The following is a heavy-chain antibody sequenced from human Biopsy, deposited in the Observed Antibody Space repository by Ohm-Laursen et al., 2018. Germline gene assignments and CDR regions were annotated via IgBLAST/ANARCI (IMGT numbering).Heavy chain of an antibody. CDR2: IYYRGNT. D-gene: IGHD2-15*01. Sequence: SDTLSLTCTVSGGPISSNYYYWGWIHQPPGKGLEWIGSIYYRGNTNYNPSLKSRVTISVDTSKNQFSLKLSSATAADTAVFYCARHGSQGYCTGGSCVDYWGQGALVTVSS. J-gene: IGHJ4*02. V-gene: IGHV4-39*01. CDR3: ARHGSQGYCTGGSCVDY. CDR1: GGPISSNYYY.